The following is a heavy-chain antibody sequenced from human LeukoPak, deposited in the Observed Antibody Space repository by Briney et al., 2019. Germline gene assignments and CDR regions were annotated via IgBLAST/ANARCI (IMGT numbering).Heavy chain of an antibody. V-gene: IGHV3-21*01. Sequence: GRSLRLSCAASGFTFRSYSMNWVRQAPGKGLEWVSSISSSSGYISYADSVKGRFTISRDNANNSLYLQMNSLRAEDTAVYYCAREHTPPPRYCSGGTCYQNWFDPWGQGTLVTVSS. CDR1: GFTFRSYS. J-gene: IGHJ5*02. D-gene: IGHD2-15*01. CDR2: ISSSSGYI. CDR3: AREHTPPPRYCSGGTCYQNWFDP.